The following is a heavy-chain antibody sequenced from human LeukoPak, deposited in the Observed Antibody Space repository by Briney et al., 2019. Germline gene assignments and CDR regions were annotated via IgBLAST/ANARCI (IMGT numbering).Heavy chain of an antibody. Sequence: GSLRLSCAASGFTFSSYSMNWVRQAPGKGLEWIGEIYHSGSTNYNPSLKSRVTISVDKSKNQFSLKLSSVTAADTAVYYCARGGAVAGIPFDYWGQGTLVTVSS. CDR1: GFTFSSYSM. D-gene: IGHD6-19*01. CDR2: IYHSGST. J-gene: IGHJ4*02. CDR3: ARGGAVAGIPFDY. V-gene: IGHV4-4*02.